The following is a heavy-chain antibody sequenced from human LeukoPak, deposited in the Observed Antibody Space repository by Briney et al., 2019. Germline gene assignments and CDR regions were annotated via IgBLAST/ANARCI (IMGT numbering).Heavy chain of an antibody. CDR3: ARGLVAMVRGSFHTWFDP. CDR2: IYYTGKS. V-gene: IGHV4-59*01. J-gene: IGHJ5*02. D-gene: IGHD3-10*01. CDR1: GGSISSYY. Sequence: SEALSLTCTVSGGSISSYYWSWIRQPPGKGLEWIGNIYYTGKSNYNLSLKSRVTISLDTSKNQFSLKLRSVTSADTAVYYCARGLVAMVRGSFHTWFDPWGPGTLVTVSS.